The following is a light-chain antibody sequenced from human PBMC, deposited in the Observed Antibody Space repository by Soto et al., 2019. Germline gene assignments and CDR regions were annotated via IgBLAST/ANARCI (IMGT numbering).Light chain of an antibody. CDR3: QQYSAYWT. J-gene: IGKJ1*01. CDR2: DAS. V-gene: IGKV1-5*02. Sequence: DIQMTQSPSSLSASVGDRVTIICRASQRVSTRLAWYQQKPGKAPKVLIYDASSWAGGVPSRFTGSGSGTEFTLTINSLQPDDFATYNCQQYSAYWTFGQGTKVEIK. CDR1: QRVSTR.